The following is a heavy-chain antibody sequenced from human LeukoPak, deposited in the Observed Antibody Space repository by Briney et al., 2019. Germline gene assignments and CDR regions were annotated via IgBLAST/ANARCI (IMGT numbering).Heavy chain of an antibody. CDR1: GFTFSSYW. J-gene: IGHJ4*02. CDR2: INSDESIT. V-gene: IGHV3-74*03. CDR3: ARDLGYSIDY. D-gene: IGHD5-18*01. Sequence: GGSLRLSCAASGFTFSSYWIHWVRQAPGKGLVWVSLINSDESITTYADSVKGRFTISRDNAKNTLYLQMNSLRPEDTAVYYYARDLGYSIDYWGQGTLVTVSS.